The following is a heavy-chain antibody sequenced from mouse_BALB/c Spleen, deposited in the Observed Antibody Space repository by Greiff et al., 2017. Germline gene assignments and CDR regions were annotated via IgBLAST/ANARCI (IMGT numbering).Heavy chain of an antibody. J-gene: IGHJ3*01. CDR1: GDSITSGY. V-gene: IGHV3-8*02. CDR3: AEGNLDWFAY. D-gene: IGHD2-1*01. Sequence: EVMLVESGPSLVKPSQTLSLTCSVTGDSITSGYWNWIRKFPGNKLEYMGYISYSGSTYYNPSLKSRISITRDTSKNQYYLQLNSVTTEDTATYYCAEGNLDWFAYWGQGTLVTVSA. CDR2: ISYSGST.